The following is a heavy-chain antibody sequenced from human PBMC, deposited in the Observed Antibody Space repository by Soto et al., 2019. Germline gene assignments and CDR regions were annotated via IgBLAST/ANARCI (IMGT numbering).Heavy chain of an antibody. V-gene: IGHV3-23*01. D-gene: IGHD5-12*01. CDR2: ISGSGDNT. CDR3: AKETGHRGPYDY. Sequence: EVQLLESGGGLVQPGGSLRLSCAASGFTFNYYGMNWVRKAPGKGLEGVSAISGSGDNTYYADSVKGRFTISRDNSKNMPFLQMNSLRVEDTAISYCAKETGHRGPYDYWGQGTLVTVSS. CDR1: GFTFNYYG. J-gene: IGHJ4*02.